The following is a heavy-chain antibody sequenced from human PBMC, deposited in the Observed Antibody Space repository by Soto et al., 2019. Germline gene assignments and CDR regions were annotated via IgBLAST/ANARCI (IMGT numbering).Heavy chain of an antibody. CDR2: ISAYNGKR. V-gene: IGHV1-18*01. CDR1: GYDCTSYG. Sequence: QGQLFQSGDEVKKPGASVRVSCRASGYDCTSYGISGVRQAPGQGLEWVSWISAYNGKRDTAQKFQGRVTMTLSTSTDTAHMELGDLTSADTAVYYCARGRIVASIHDAFEIWGQGTMVAVSS. D-gene: IGHD2-21*01. CDR3: ARGRIVASIHDAFEI. J-gene: IGHJ3*02.